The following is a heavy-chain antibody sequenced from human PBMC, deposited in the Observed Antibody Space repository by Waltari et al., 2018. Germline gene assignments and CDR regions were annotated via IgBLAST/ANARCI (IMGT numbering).Heavy chain of an antibody. D-gene: IGHD3-10*01. J-gene: IGHJ4*02. CDR2: ISGNGYSK. CDR1: GLTFSSYA. Sequence: EVQLLESGGDLVRPGGSLRLPCEASGLTFSSYAISWVRQAPEKGLEWVSAISGNGYSKYYAGSVEGRFTISRDNSKGTLYLQMDSLRAEDTAVYYCATHFGSGTYNNLFVYWGQGTLVTVSS. CDR3: ATHFGSGTYNNLFVY. V-gene: IGHV3-23*01.